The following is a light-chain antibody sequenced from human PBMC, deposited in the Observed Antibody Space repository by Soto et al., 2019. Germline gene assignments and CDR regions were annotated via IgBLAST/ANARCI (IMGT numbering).Light chain of an antibody. V-gene: IGKV1-5*03. CDR1: QSISTW. Sequence: DIQMTQSPSTLSASVGDRVTITCRASQSISTWLAWYQQKPGKAPKLLIYKASSLESEVPSRFSGSGSGTEFTITISSLQPDDFATYYCQQYSNYWTFGQGTKVEIK. J-gene: IGKJ1*01. CDR3: QQYSNYWT. CDR2: KAS.